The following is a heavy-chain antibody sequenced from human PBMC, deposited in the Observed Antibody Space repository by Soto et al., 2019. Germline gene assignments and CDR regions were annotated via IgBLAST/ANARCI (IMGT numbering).Heavy chain of an antibody. J-gene: IGHJ4*02. CDR1: GFSLSTSGVG. Sequence: QITLKESGPTLVKPTQTLTLTCTFSGFSLSTSGVGVGWIRQPPGKALEWLALIYWNDDKRYSPSLKSRLTITKDTSKNQVVLTMTNVDPVDTATYYCAHSDVWGSYHHPSPFDYWGQGTLVTVSS. CDR2: IYWNDDK. D-gene: IGHD3-16*02. V-gene: IGHV2-5*01. CDR3: AHSDVWGSYHHPSPFDY.